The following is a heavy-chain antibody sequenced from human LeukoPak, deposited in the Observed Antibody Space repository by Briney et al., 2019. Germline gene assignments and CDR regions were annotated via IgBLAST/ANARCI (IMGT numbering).Heavy chain of an antibody. CDR2: IYDSGST. D-gene: IGHD3-10*02. V-gene: IGHV4-4*08. CDR1: GGSISSSS. J-gene: IGHJ4*02. Sequence: PSETLSLTCTVSGGSISSSSWSWLRQPPGMGLEWIGYIYDSGSTNYNPSLRSRATISLDTSKNVVSLSLTSVTAADTAVYHCARGANDHGGMFFGLWGQGTLVAVSS. CDR3: ARGANDHGGMFFGL.